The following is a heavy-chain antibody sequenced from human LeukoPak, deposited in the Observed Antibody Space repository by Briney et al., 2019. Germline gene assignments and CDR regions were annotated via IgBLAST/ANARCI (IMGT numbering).Heavy chain of an antibody. Sequence: PGGSLRLSCAASGFTLSSYAMNWVRQAPGKGLEWVSSISSRSSYIYYADSVKGRFTISRDNSKNTLYLQMNSLRAEDTAVYYCAKVPPLSLTGQFDYWGQGTLVTVSS. CDR3: AKVPPLSLTGQFDY. CDR2: ISSRSSYI. CDR1: GFTLSSYA. V-gene: IGHV3-21*04. J-gene: IGHJ4*02. D-gene: IGHD3-9*01.